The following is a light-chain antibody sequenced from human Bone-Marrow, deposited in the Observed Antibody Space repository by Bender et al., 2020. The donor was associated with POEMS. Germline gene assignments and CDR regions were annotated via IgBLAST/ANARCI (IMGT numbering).Light chain of an antibody. CDR2: DVT. Sequence: QSALTQPASVSGSPGQSIAISCTGTSSDVGGCNYVSWYQQHPGKAPELMIYDVTHRPSGVSDRFSGSKSGNTASLTISGLQAEDEADYYCSSCAGDNTHVVFGGGTKLTVL. J-gene: IGLJ2*01. CDR3: SSCAGDNTHVV. CDR1: SSDVGGCNY. V-gene: IGLV2-14*03.